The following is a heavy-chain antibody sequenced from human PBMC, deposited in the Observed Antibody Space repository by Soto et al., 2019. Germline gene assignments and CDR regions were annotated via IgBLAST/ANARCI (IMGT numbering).Heavy chain of an antibody. CDR2: IYYSGST. D-gene: IGHD3-10*01. CDR3: ARDQKGYYGSGSYYNAEYGMDV. J-gene: IGHJ6*02. V-gene: IGHV4-31*03. CDR1: GGSISSGGYY. Sequence: PSETLSLTCTVSGGSISSGGYYWSWIRQHPGKGLEWIGYIYYSGSTYYNPSLKSRVTISVDTSKNQFSLKLSSVTAADTAVYYWARDQKGYYGSGSYYNAEYGMDVWGQGTTVTVSS.